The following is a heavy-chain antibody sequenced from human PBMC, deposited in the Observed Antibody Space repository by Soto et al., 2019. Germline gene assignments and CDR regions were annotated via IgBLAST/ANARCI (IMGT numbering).Heavy chain of an antibody. CDR3: ASSLGGFYYGMDV. D-gene: IGHD3-16*01. J-gene: IGHJ6*02. CDR2: INQDGSEK. CDR1: GFTFSSYW. V-gene: IGHV3-7*05. Sequence: EVQLVESGGGLVQPGGSLRLSCAASGFTFSSYWMSWVRQAPGKGLEWVDNINQDGSEKYYVDSVTGRLTIYRDNYKNSLYLQMNTLRAEDTAVYYCASSLGGFYYGMDVWGQGTTVTVSS.